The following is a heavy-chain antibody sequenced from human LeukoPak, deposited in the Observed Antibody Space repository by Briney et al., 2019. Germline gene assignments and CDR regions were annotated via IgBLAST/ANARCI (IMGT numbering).Heavy chain of an antibody. CDR1: GFTFSSYE. CDR3: VRMKKKQWHFDY. Sequence: PGGSLRLSCAASGFTFSSYEMNWVRQAPGKGLEWVSYISSSGSTIYYADSVKGRFTISRDNAKNSLYLQMNSLRAEDTAVYYCVRMKKKQWHFDYWGQGTLVTVSS. CDR2: ISSSGSTI. J-gene: IGHJ4*02. V-gene: IGHV3-48*03. D-gene: IGHD6-19*01.